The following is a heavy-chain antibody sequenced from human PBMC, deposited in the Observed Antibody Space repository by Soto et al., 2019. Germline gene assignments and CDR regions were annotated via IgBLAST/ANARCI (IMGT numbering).Heavy chain of an antibody. CDR2: INPNSGGT. Sequence: QVQLVQSGAEVKKPGASVKVSCKASGYTFTGYYMHWVRQAPGQGLEWMGWINPNSGGTNYAQKFQGWVTLTRDTSISTDHMELGRLRSDDTAVYFLAGGGDLYCSGGSCYSWFDPWGQGTLVTVSS. CDR3: AGGGDLYCSGGSCYSWFDP. J-gene: IGHJ5*02. CDR1: GYTFTGYY. D-gene: IGHD2-15*01. V-gene: IGHV1-2*04.